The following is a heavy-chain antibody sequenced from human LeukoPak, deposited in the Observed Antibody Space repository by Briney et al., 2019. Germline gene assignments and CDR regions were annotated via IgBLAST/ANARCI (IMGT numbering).Heavy chain of an antibody. D-gene: IGHD1-26*01. CDR1: GGTFSSYA. J-gene: IGHJ1*01. Sequence: GASVKVSCKASGGTFSSYAISWVRQAPGQGLEWMGGIIPIFGTANYAQKFQGRVTITTDESTSTAYMELSSLRSEDTAVYYCAIVRDGSYSEYFQHWGQGTLVTVSS. CDR3: AIVRDGSYSEYFQH. V-gene: IGHV1-69*05. CDR2: IIPIFGTA.